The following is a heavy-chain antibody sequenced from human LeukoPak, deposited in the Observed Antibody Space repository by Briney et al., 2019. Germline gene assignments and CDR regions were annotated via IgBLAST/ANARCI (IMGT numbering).Heavy chain of an antibody. J-gene: IGHJ4*02. CDR3: ARINDFWSGYFHHDY. CDR1: GGSISSYY. CDR2: IYYSGST. Sequence: SETLSLTCTVSGGSISSYYWSWIRQPPGKGLEWIGYIYYSGSTNYNPSLKSRVTISVDTSKNQFSLKLSSVTAADTAVYYCARINDFWSGYFHHDYWGQRTLVTVSS. V-gene: IGHV4-59*01. D-gene: IGHD3-3*01.